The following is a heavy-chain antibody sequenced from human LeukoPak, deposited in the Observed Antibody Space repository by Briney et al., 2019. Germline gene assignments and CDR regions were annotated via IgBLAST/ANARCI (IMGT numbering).Heavy chain of an antibody. Sequence: GGSLRLSCAASGFSFSSFSMSWVRQAPGKGLVWVSCIKSDGSSTIYADSVKGRFTISRDNAKNTLYLQMNSLRAEDTAVYYCTRETSNAFDIWGQGTMVTVSS. V-gene: IGHV3-74*01. CDR2: IKSDGSST. CDR1: GFSFSSFS. CDR3: TRETSNAFDI. J-gene: IGHJ3*02.